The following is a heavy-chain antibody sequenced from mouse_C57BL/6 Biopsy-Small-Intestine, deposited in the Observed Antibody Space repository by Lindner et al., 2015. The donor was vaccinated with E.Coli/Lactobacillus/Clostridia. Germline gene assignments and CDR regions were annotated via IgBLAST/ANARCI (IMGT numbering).Heavy chain of an antibody. V-gene: IGHV1-18*01. D-gene: IGHD1-1*01. J-gene: IGHJ3*01. CDR1: GYTFTDYN. CDR2: INPNNGGT. CDR3: AREIYYYGSSPFAY. Sequence: VQLQESGPELVKPGASVKIPCKASGYTFTDYNMDWVKQSHGKSLEWIGDINPNNGGTIYNQKFKGKATLTVDKSSSTAYMELRSLTSEDTAVYYCAREIYYYGSSPFAYWGQGTLVTVSA.